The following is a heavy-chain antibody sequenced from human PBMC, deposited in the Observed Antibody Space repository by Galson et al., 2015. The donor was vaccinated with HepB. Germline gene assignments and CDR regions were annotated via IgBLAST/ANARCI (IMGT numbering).Heavy chain of an antibody. CDR1: GFTFSSYW. Sequence: SLRLSCAASGFTFSSYWMSWVRQAPGKGLEWVANIKQDGSEKYYVDSVKGRFTISRDNAKNSLYLQINSLRAEDTAVYYCATLPYGDYVYYYYYYMDVWGKGTTVTVSS. CDR3: ATLPYGDYVYYYYYYMDV. J-gene: IGHJ6*03. CDR2: IKQDGSEK. D-gene: IGHD4-17*01. V-gene: IGHV3-7*01.